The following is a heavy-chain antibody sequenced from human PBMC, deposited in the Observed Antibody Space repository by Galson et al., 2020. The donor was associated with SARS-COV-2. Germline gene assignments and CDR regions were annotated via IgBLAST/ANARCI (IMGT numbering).Heavy chain of an antibody. V-gene: IGHV4-59*08. D-gene: IGHD5-18*01. CDR3: AAAMATWAFYWFDP. J-gene: IGHJ5*02. CDR2: IYYSGST. Sequence: ASETLSLTCTVSGGSISSYYWSWIRQPPGKGLEWIGYIYYSGSTNYNPSLKSRVTISVDTSKNQFSLKLSSVTAADTAVYYCAAAMATWAFYWFDPWGQGTLVTVSS. CDR1: GGSISSYY.